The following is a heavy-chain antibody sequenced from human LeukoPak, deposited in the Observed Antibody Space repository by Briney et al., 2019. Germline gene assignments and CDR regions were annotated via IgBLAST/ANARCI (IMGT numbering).Heavy chain of an antibody. V-gene: IGHV3-30*02. J-gene: IGHJ4*02. CDR3: AKQIEGAVIAVAGTLIY. Sequence: PGGSLRLSCAASGFSFSNYGMHWVRQAPGEGLEWVAFIRFDGSKKYYADSVKGRFTISRDNSKDTLYLQMNSLRAEDTAVYYCAKQIEGAVIAVAGTLIYWGQGTLVTVSS. CDR1: GFSFSNYG. D-gene: IGHD6-19*01. CDR2: IRFDGSKK.